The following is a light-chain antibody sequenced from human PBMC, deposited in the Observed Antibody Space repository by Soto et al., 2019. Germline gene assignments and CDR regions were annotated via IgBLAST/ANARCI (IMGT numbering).Light chain of an antibody. CDR1: AGPVTTGNY. V-gene: IGLV7-43*01. CDR2: STT. CDR3: LLYNGHVRLWV. J-gene: IGLJ3*02. Sequence: VVTQEPSLIVSPGGTVTLTCASSAGPVTTGNYPNWFQQKPGQAPRALIYSTTNRQSWTPARFSGSLLGGKAALTLSGVRPEDEGDYYCLLYNGHVRLWVFGGGTKVTVL.